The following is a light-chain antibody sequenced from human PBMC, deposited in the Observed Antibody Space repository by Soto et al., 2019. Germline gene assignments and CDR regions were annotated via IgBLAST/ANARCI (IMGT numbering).Light chain of an antibody. V-gene: IGLV2-14*03. J-gene: IGLJ3*02. CDR3: CSYTAKSTWV. Sequence: QSALTQPASVSGSPGQSVTISCTGTSIDIGSYSFVSWYQQYPAKAPNLLIFDVSIRPSGVSSRFSGSKSANTASLTISGLQAEDEADYYCCSYTAKSTWVFGGGTKLTVL. CDR2: DVS. CDR1: SIDIGSYSF.